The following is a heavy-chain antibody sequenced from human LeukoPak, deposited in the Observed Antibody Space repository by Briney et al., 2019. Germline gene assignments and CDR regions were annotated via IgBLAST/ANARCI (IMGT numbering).Heavy chain of an antibody. J-gene: IGHJ6*02. CDR1: GFPFGTYS. CDR2: ISGSGGST. V-gene: IGHV3-23*01. Sequence: GGSLRLSCAASGFPFGTYSMNWVRQAPGKGLEWVSAISGSGGSTYYADSVKGRFTISRDNSKNTLYLQMNSLRAEDTAVYYCARVLGYCSSTSCYYYGMDVWGQGTTVTVSS. CDR3: ARVLGYCSSTSCYYYGMDV. D-gene: IGHD2-2*01.